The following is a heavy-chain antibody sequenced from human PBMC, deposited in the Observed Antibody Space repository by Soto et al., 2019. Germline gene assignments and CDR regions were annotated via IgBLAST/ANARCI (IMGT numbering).Heavy chain of an antibody. CDR1: GDSITSSYW. CDR2: IHHSGST. CDR3: ARGNGVVVTDFFDS. J-gene: IGHJ4*02. Sequence: HVQLQESGPGLVKPSGTLSLTCTVSGDSITSSYWWNWVRQPPGKGLEWIGEIHHSGSTNYNPSLKSRVTLSVDRSENQFSLRLRSVTAADTAVYYCARGNGVVVTDFFDSWGQGTLVTVSS. V-gene: IGHV4-4*02. D-gene: IGHD3-22*01.